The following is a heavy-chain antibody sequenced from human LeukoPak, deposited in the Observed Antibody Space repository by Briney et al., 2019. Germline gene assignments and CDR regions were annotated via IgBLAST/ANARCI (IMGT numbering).Heavy chain of an antibody. D-gene: IGHD6-19*01. J-gene: IGHJ4*02. CDR3: ARKGSSVAGLDY. V-gene: IGHV1-3*01. Sequence: ASVKVSCKASGGTFSSYAISWVRQAPGQRLEWMGWINAGNGNTKYSQKFQGRVTITRDTSASTAYMELGSLRSEDTAVYYCARKGSSVAGLDYWGQGTLVTVSS. CDR1: GGTFSSYA. CDR2: INAGNGNT.